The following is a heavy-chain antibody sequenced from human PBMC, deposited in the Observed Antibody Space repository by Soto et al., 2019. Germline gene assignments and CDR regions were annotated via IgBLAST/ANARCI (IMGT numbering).Heavy chain of an antibody. CDR2: ISATNTYI. D-gene: IGHD3-9*01. Sequence: LRLSCAGSTFNFTHYTLSWVRQAPGKGLEWVSSISATNTYIFYADSVKGRFTISRDNAKKSVSLQMSSLRAEDTALYYCARVNSATGSMHFDHWGHGTLVTVSS. CDR1: TFNFTHYT. J-gene: IGHJ4*01. CDR3: ARVNSATGSMHFDH. V-gene: IGHV3-21*01.